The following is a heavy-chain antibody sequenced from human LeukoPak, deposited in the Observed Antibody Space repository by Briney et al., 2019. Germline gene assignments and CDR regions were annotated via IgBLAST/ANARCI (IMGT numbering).Heavy chain of an antibody. J-gene: IGHJ4*02. CDR1: GFTFSSYA. V-gene: IGHV3-30-3*01. Sequence: PGGSLRLSCAASGFTFSSYAMHWVRQAPGKGLEWVAVISYDGSNKYYADSVKGRFTISRDNAKNSLYLQMNSLRAEDTAVYYCARVRGNYYDSSGPIDYWGQGTLVTVSS. CDR3: ARVRGNYYDSSGPIDY. D-gene: IGHD3-22*01. CDR2: ISYDGSNK.